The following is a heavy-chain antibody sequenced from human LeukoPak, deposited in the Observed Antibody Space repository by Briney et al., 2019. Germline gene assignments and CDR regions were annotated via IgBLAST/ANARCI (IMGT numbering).Heavy chain of an antibody. D-gene: IGHD2-21*02. CDR3: ARASILVVVTDY. V-gene: IGHV4-34*01. CDR2: INHSGST. J-gene: IGHJ4*02. CDR1: GGSFSGYY. Sequence: SETLSLTCAVYGGSFSGYYWSWIRQPPGKGLEWIGEINHSGSTNYNPSLKSRVTISVDTSKNQFSPKLSSVTAADTAVYYCARASILVVVTDYWGQGTLVTVSS.